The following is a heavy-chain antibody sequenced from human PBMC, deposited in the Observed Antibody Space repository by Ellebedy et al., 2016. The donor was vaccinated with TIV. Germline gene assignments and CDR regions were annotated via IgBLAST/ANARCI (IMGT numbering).Heavy chain of an antibody. Sequence: GESLNISCVSSGLTVGTSWVTWVRQAPGKGLEWVARITEDGTEKYYADSVKGRFTISRDNAKNSFFLQVNSLRVEDTAVYYCTGTNVASAGIYWGQGTLVTVSS. CDR1: GLTVGTSW. V-gene: IGHV3-7*03. D-gene: IGHD6-13*01. CDR2: ITEDGTEK. CDR3: TGTNVASAGIY. J-gene: IGHJ4*02.